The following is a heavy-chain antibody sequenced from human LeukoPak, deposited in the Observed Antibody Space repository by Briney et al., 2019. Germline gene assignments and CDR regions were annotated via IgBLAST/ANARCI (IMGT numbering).Heavy chain of an antibody. D-gene: IGHD3-16*02. CDR2: IYYSGST. V-gene: IGHV4-59*01. J-gene: IGHJ4*02. CDR3: ARSQYMITFGGVIVRDPRFDY. CDR1: GGSISSYY. Sequence: PSETLSLTCTVSGGSISSYYWSWIRQPPGKGLECIGYIYYSGSTNYNPSLKSRVTISVDTSKNQFSLKLSSVTAADTAVYYCARSQYMITFGGVIVRDPRFDYWGQGTLVTVSS.